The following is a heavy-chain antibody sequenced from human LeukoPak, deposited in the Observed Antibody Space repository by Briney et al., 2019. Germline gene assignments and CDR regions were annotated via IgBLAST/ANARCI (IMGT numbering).Heavy chain of an antibody. CDR3: ARDGSGSGNYYNVAGFDY. D-gene: IGHD3-10*01. J-gene: IGHJ4*02. CDR2: ISSSGSTI. Sequence: GGSLRLSCAASGFTFSSYEMNWVRQAPGKGLEWVSYISSSGSTIYYANSVKGRFTISRDNAKNSLYLQMNSLRAEDTAVYYCARDGSGSGNYYNVAGFDYWGQGTLVTVSS. CDR1: GFTFSSYE. V-gene: IGHV3-48*03.